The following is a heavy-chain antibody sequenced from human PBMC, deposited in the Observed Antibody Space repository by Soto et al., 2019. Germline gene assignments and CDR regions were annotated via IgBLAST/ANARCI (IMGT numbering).Heavy chain of an antibody. CDR2: IYYSGST. J-gene: IGHJ5*01. V-gene: IGHV4-31*03. CDR3: ARSIDS. Sequence: QVQLQESGPGLVKPSQTLSLTCTVSGGSISSGGYYWSWIRQHPGKGLEWIGYIYYSGSTYYNPSLQSRVTMSVGTSKSPFSLKLSSVPAADPAVYYCARSIDSWGQGTLGTVSS. CDR1: GGSISSGGYY.